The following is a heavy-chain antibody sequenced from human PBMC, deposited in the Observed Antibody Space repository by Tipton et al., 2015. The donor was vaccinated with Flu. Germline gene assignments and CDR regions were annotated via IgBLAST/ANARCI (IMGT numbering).Heavy chain of an antibody. CDR2: TYYRSIWHY. CDR3: ARGYGSGPKDWFGS. V-gene: IGHV6-1*01. CDR1: GDSVSSHGAT. J-gene: IGHJ5*01. D-gene: IGHD3-10*01. Sequence: GLVKPSQTLSLTCGISGDSVSSHGATWNWIRQSPSRGLEWLGKTYYRSIWHYNYAVSVKGRISINPDTSKSQFSLQLNSVTPEDTAVYYCARGYGSGPKDWFGSWGQGILVTVSA.